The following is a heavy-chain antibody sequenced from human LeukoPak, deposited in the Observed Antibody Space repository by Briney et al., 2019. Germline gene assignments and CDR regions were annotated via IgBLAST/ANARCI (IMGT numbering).Heavy chain of an antibody. CDR3: ARRGYCSSTSCYEYWFDP. CDR2: IYYSGST. Sequence: SETLSLTCTVSGGPLSSSSYYWGWIRQPPGKGLEWVGIIYYSGSTYYNPSLKSRLTISVDTSKNQFSLKLSSVTATDTAVYYCARRGYCSSTSCYEYWFDPWGQGTLVTVSS. J-gene: IGHJ5*02. V-gene: IGHV4-39*01. CDR1: GGPLSSSSYY. D-gene: IGHD2-2*01.